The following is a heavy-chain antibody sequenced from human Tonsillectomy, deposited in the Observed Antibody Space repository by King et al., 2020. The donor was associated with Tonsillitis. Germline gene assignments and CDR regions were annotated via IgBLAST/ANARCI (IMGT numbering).Heavy chain of an antibody. V-gene: IGHV3-9*01. Sequence: VQLVESGGGLVQPGRSLRLSCAASGFTFDDYAMHWVRQAPGKGLEWVSGMSWNSGSIGYADSVKGRFTISRDNAKNSRYLQMNSLRAVDTALYYCAKGHDSSGYYYIDDAFDIWGQGTMVTVSS. CDR1: GFTFDDYA. J-gene: IGHJ3*02. CDR2: MSWNSGSI. CDR3: AKGHDSSGYYYIDDAFDI. D-gene: IGHD3-22*01.